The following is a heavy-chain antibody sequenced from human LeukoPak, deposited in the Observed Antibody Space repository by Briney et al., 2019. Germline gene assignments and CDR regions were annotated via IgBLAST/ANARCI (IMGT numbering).Heavy chain of an antibody. V-gene: IGHV4-38-2*01. CDR2: IYHGGST. D-gene: IGHD4-11*01. Sequence: SETLSLTCAVSGYSITSGYYWAWIRQPPGKGLEWIGNIYHGGSTYYNPSLKSRVTISVDTSKNQFSLRLSSVTAADTAVYYCARRYSNYFFDYWGQGTLVTVSS. CDR1: GYSITSGYY. CDR3: ARRYSNYFFDY. J-gene: IGHJ4*02.